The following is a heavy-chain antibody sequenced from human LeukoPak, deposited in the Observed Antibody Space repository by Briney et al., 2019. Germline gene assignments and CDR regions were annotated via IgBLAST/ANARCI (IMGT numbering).Heavy chain of an antibody. Sequence: PSETLSLTCTVSGGSISSYYWGWVRQPPGKGLEWIASMHYSGSTYYNPPLKSRVTISLDTSKNQFSLKMRFVTAADTAVYYCARLGYCSSTDCYFDFWGQGTLVTVSS. CDR2: MHYSGST. D-gene: IGHD2-2*01. CDR1: GGSISSYY. V-gene: IGHV4-39*01. J-gene: IGHJ4*02. CDR3: ARLGYCSSTDCYFDF.